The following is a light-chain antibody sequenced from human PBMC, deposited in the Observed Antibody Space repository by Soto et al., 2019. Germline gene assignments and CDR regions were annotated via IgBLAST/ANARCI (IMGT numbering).Light chain of an antibody. Sequence: QSVLTQPPSVSGAPGPRVPISCTGSSSNIGAGYEVHWYQQLPGPAPRLLIYGNSNRPSGVPDRFSGSKSGTAASLAITGLQAEDEADYYCQSDDSSLSGSVLGGGTKLTV. J-gene: IGLJ2*01. CDR2: GNS. CDR1: SSNIGAGYE. CDR3: QSDDSSLSGSV. V-gene: IGLV1-40*01.